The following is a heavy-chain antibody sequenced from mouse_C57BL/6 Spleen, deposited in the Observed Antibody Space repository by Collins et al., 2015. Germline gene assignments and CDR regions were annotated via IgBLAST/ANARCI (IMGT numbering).Heavy chain of an antibody. V-gene: IGHV2-2*02. CDR2: IWSGGST. Sequence: QVQLKQSGPGLVQPSQSLSITCTVSGFSLTSYGVHWVRQSPGKGLEWLGVIWSGGSTDYNAAFISRLSISKDNSKSQVFFKMNSLQANDTAIYYCARNRDDGYYQAWFAYWGQGTLVTVSA. D-gene: IGHD2-3*01. CDR1: GFSLTSYG. J-gene: IGHJ3*01. CDR3: ARNRDDGYYQAWFAY.